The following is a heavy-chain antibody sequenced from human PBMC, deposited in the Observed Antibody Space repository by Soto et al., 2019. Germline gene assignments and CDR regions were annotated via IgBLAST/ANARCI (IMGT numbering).Heavy chain of an antibody. CDR1: GFTFSSYS. J-gene: IGHJ6*02. CDR2: ISGSGGST. Sequence: PGGSLRLSCAASGFTFSSYSMNWVRQAPGKGLEWVSTISGSGGSTYYADSVKGRFTISRDNSKNTLYLQMNSLRAEDTAVYYCEKDDMPRTPADYYYGMDVWGQGTTVTVSS. CDR3: EKDDMPRTPADYYYGMDV. D-gene: IGHD2-2*01. V-gene: IGHV3-23*01.